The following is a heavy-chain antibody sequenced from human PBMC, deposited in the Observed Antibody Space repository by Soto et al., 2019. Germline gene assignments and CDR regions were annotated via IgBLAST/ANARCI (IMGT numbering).Heavy chain of an antibody. Sequence: SQTLSLTCVISGESVSSNSAAWNWIRQSPSRGLEWLGRTYYRSKWYNDYAVSVKSRITINPDTSKNQFSLQLNSVTPEDTAVYYCAREGPKSVAARPSTWFDPWGQGTLVTVS. D-gene: IGHD6-6*01. CDR1: GESVSSNSAA. CDR3: AREGPKSVAARPSTWFDP. V-gene: IGHV6-1*01. J-gene: IGHJ5*02. CDR2: TYYRSKWYN.